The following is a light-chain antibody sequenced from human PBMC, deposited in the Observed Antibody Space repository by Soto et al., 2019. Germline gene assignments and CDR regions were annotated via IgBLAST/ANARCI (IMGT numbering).Light chain of an antibody. CDR3: QYWDDYSWT. CDR2: KAS. CDR1: QSITDW. V-gene: IGKV1-5*03. Sequence: DIQMTQSPSTLSASVGDRVTITCRASQSITDWLAWYQQKPGKAPKFLIYKASNLEGGVPSRFSGSVSGTEFTLTISSVRPDDFATYYCQYWDDYSWTFGQGTKVEIK. J-gene: IGKJ1*01.